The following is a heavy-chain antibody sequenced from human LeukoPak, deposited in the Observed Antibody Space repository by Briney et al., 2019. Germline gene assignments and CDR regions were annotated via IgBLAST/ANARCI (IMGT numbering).Heavy chain of an antibody. J-gene: IGHJ3*02. CDR3: ARVRYCRADICSGGDAFYI. D-gene: IGHD2-15*01. Sequence: SETLSLTCTVSSGSMNNYYSSCIRHPAGEGREWIGRIYTRGSTNYNPSLKSRVTMSVDTSKNQFALNLSSVTAAGPAVYSFARVRYCRADICSGGDAFYIWGQGTKVSVSS. V-gene: IGHV4-4*07. CDR1: SGSMNNYY. CDR2: IYTRGST.